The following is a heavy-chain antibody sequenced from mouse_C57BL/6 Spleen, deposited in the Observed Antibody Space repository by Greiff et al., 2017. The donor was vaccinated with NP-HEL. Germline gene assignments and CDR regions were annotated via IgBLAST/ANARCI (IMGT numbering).Heavy chain of an antibody. CDR2: IDPSDSET. CDR1: GYTFTSYW. CDR3: ARNYYGNPYYFDY. J-gene: IGHJ2*01. D-gene: IGHD2-1*01. V-gene: IGHV1-52*01. Sequence: QVQLKQPGAELVRPGSSVKLSCKASGYTFTSYWMHWVKQRPIQGLEWIGNIDPSDSETHYNQKFKDKATLTVDKSSSTAYMQLSSLTSEDSAVYYCARNYYGNPYYFDYWGQGTTLTVSS.